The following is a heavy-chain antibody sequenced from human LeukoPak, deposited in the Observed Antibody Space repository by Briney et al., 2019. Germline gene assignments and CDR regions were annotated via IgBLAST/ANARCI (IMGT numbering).Heavy chain of an antibody. J-gene: IGHJ6*02. CDR1: GFTVSSNY. Sequence: GGSLRLSCAASGFTVSSNYMSWVRQAPGKGLEWVSVIYSGGSTYYADSVKGRFTISRDNSKNTLYLQMNSLRAEDTAVYYCARDRSSYDILTGYGMDVWGQGTTVTVSS. CDR3: ARDRSSYDILTGYGMDV. CDR2: IYSGGST. D-gene: IGHD3-9*01. V-gene: IGHV3-53*01.